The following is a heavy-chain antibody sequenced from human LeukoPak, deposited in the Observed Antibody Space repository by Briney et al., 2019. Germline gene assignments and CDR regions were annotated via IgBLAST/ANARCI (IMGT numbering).Heavy chain of an antibody. D-gene: IGHD4-17*01. CDR3: ARYGDYLDY. CDR2: IYSSGSA. J-gene: IGHJ4*02. Sequence: SETLSLTCTVSGGSISSSSYYWGWIRQPPGKGLEWIGGIYSSGSAYSNPSLKSRVTISVDTSKNNFSLNLSSVTAADTAIYYCARYGDYLDYWGQGILVTVSS. V-gene: IGHV4-39*02. CDR1: GGSISSSSYY.